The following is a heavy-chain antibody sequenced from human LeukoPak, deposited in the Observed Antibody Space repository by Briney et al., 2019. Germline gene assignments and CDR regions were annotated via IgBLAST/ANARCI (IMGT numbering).Heavy chain of an antibody. D-gene: IGHD2-15*01. V-gene: IGHV1-46*01. CDR3: AKKRGSWFDP. Sequence: ASVKVSCKASGYTFTSYYMHWVRQAPGQGLEWMGIINPSGGSTSYAQKFQGRVTMTRNTSISTAYMELSSLRSEDTAVYYCAKKRGSWFDPWGQGTLVTVSS. J-gene: IGHJ5*02. CDR2: INPSGGST. CDR1: GYTFTSYY.